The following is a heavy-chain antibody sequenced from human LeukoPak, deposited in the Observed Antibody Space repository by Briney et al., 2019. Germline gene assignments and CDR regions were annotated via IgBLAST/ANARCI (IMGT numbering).Heavy chain of an antibody. Sequence: GSLRLSCASSGFTVSSYYMTWVRQAPGKGLEWVSVIYSGGSTYYADSVKGRVAISRDNSKNTVFLQMNSVRAEDTAVYYCARSYSNHLFGMDVWGQGTTVTASS. CDR1: GFTVSSYY. J-gene: IGHJ6*02. CDR3: ARSYSNHLFGMDV. D-gene: IGHD4-11*01. CDR2: IYSGGST. V-gene: IGHV3-66*01.